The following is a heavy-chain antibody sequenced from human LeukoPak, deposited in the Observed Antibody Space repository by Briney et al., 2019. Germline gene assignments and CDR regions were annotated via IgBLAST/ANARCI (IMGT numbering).Heavy chain of an antibody. J-gene: IGHJ4*02. CDR3: ARDGSVAGPDY. D-gene: IGHD6-19*01. CDR1: GFTFSSYW. Sequence: GGSLRLSCAASGFTFSSYWMHWVRQAPGKGLVWVSRINSDGSSTSYADSVKGRFTISRDNAKNTLYLQTNSLRAGDTAVYYCARDGSVAGPDYWGQGTLVTVSS. CDR2: INSDGSST. V-gene: IGHV3-74*01.